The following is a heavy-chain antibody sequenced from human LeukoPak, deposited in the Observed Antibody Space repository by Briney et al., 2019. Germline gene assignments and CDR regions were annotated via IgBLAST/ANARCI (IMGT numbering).Heavy chain of an antibody. CDR1: GFTFSSYA. CDR2: IRGSGGST. Sequence: GGSLRLSCAASGFTFSSYAMSWVRQAPGKGLGWVSAIRGSGGSTYYADSVKGRFTISRDNSKNTLYLQMNSLRAEDTAVYYCAKIDYDILTGPFDYWGQGTLVTVSS. D-gene: IGHD3-9*01. V-gene: IGHV3-23*01. J-gene: IGHJ4*02. CDR3: AKIDYDILTGPFDY.